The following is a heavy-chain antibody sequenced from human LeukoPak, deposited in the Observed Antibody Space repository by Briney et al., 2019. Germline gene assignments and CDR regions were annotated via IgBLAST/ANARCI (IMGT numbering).Heavy chain of an antibody. CDR3: ARSPRYFDWFFDS. CDR1: GFTFSSYA. V-gene: IGHV3-30*04. D-gene: IGHD3-9*01. Sequence: GGSLRLSCAASGFTFSSYAMHWVRQAPGKGLEWVAVISYDGSNKYYADSVKGRFTISRDNSKNTLYLQMNSLRAEDTAVYYCARSPRYFDWFFDSWGQGTLVTVSS. CDR2: ISYDGSNK. J-gene: IGHJ4*02.